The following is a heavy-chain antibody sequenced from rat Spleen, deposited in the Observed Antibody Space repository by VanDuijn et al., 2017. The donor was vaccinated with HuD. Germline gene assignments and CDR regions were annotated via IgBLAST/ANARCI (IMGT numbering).Heavy chain of an antibody. D-gene: IGHD1-6*01. V-gene: IGHV5-19*01. CDR1: GFTFSSFV. Sequence: EVQLAESGGGLVQPGRSLKLSCAASGFTFSSFVMHWIRQAPTKGPEWVASISPSGGSTHYRDSVKGRFTVSRENAESTLYLQMDSLRSEDTATYYCATEYYGYTYWYFDFWGPGTMVTVSS. J-gene: IGHJ1*01. CDR2: ISPSGGST. CDR3: ATEYYGYTYWYFDF.